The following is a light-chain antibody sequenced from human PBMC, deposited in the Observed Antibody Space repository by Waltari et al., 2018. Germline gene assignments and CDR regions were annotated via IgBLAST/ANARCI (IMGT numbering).Light chain of an antibody. CDR2: GAS. J-gene: IGKJ2*01. CDR1: PSVSSN. CDR3: QQYNNWPPYT. Sequence: EIVMTQSPATLSVSPGERATLSGRASPSVSSNLAWYQQKPGQAPRLLNYGASTRATGIPARFSGSGSGTEFTLTISSLQSEDFAVYYCQQYNNWPPYTFGQGTKLEIK. V-gene: IGKV3-15*01.